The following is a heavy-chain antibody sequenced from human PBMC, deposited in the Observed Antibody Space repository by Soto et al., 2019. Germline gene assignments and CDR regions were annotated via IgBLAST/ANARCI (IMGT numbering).Heavy chain of an antibody. V-gene: IGHV4-30-2*01. CDR2: IYHSGST. D-gene: IGHD5-12*01. Sequence: SETLSLTCTVSGGSISSGGYSWSWIRQPPGEGLEWIGYIYHSGSTYYNPSLKSRVTISVDRSKNQFSLKLSSVTAADTAVYYCAAGGGLPRYYWGQGTLVTVSS. CDR1: GGSISSGGYS. CDR3: AAGGGLPRYY. J-gene: IGHJ4*02.